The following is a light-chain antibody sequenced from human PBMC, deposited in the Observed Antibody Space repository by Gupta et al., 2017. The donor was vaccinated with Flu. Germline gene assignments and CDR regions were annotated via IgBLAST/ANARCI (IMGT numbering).Light chain of an antibody. J-gene: IGLJ2*01. Sequence: SYDLTQPASVSVSPGQTASITCSGDKLGEKYACWYQRKPGQSPVLVIYQDTKRPSGIPERFSGSNSGNTATLTISGTQAMDEADCYCQAWDSGTVVFGGGTKLTVL. CDR2: QDT. V-gene: IGLV3-1*01. CDR1: KLGEKY. CDR3: QAWDSGTVV.